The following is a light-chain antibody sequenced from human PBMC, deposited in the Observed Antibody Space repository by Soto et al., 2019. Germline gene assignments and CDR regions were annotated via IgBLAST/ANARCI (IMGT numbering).Light chain of an antibody. CDR1: QGIIKG. V-gene: IGKV1-5*01. J-gene: IGKJ1*01. CDR2: DAS. CDR3: QQYNSYPWT. Sequence: DIQMTHLPSPWFPPVGTRVTLTAGAVQGIIKGLAWYNKKQGKAPNLRIYDASTLESGVPARFSGGDSGTEFTLTISSLQPDDFTTFYCQQYNSYPWTFGQGTKVEIK.